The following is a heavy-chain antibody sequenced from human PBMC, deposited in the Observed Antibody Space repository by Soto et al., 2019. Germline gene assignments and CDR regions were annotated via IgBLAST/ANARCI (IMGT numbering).Heavy chain of an antibody. CDR3: AGFVVPASRNSDFDY. Sequence: SETLSLTCTVSGISVSTSDYYWGWVRQPPGKGLDWIGNIYYSGSTFYNPSLRSRVTLSVDTPKNQFSLRLNSVTVADTAVYFCAGFVVPASRNSDFDYWGQGTLVTVSS. J-gene: IGHJ4*02. CDR1: GISVSTSDYY. V-gene: IGHV4-39*01. CDR2: IYYSGST. D-gene: IGHD2-15*01.